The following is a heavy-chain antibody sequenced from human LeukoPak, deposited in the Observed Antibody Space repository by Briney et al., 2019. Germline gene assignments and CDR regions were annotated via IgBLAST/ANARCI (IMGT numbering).Heavy chain of an antibody. Sequence: ASVKVSCKASGYTFTSYGISWVRQAPGQGLEWMGWISAYNGNTNYAQKLQGRVTMTTDTSTSTAYMELRSLRSDDTAVYYCARDYGLYYDSSGYYPVDYWGQGTLVTVSS. CDR3: ARDYGLYYDSSGYYPVDY. V-gene: IGHV1-18*01. CDR2: ISAYNGNT. D-gene: IGHD3-22*01. J-gene: IGHJ4*02. CDR1: GYTFTSYG.